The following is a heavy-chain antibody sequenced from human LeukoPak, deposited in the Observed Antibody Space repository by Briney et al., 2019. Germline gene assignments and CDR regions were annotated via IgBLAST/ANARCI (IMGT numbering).Heavy chain of an antibody. CDR2: ISGSGGST. CDR1: GFTFSSYA. V-gene: IGHV3-23*01. D-gene: IGHD3-10*01. CDR3: AKDGVYYGSGSYYYFDY. J-gene: IGHJ4*02. Sequence: GGSLRLSCAASGFTFSSYAMSWVREAPWKGLEWVSAISGSGGSTYYADSVKGRFTISRDNSKNTLYLQMNSLRAEDTAVYYCAKDGVYYGSGSYYYFDYWGQGTLVTVSS.